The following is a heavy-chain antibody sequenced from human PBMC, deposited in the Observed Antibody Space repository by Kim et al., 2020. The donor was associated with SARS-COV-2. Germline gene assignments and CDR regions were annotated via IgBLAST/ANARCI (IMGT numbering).Heavy chain of an antibody. J-gene: IGHJ1*01. Sequence: VKGRFTISRDNAKNTLYLQMNSLRPEDTAVYYCARAGDYDISGYYGFLHHWGQGVLVTVSS. V-gene: IGHV3-74*01. CDR3: ARAGDYDISGYYGFLHH. D-gene: IGHD3-22*01.